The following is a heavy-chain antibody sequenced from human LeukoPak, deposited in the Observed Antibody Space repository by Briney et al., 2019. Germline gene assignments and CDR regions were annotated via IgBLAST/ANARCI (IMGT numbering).Heavy chain of an antibody. D-gene: IGHD3-22*01. CDR2: ISSSGSTI. J-gene: IGHJ3*02. Sequence: PGRFLRLSCAASGFTFSSYEMNWVRQAPGKGLEWVSYISSSGSTIYYADSVKGRFTISRDNAKNSLYLQMNSLRAEDTAVYYCARITMIVANIWGQGTMVTVSS. CDR1: GFTFSSYE. V-gene: IGHV3-48*03. CDR3: ARITMIVANI.